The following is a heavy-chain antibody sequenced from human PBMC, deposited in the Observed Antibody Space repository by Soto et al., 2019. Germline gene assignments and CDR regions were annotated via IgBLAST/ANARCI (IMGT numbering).Heavy chain of an antibody. CDR1: GFTFDDYA. J-gene: IGHJ6*02. V-gene: IGHV3-9*01. CDR3: AKDKGSRSGMDV. Sequence: EVQLVESGGGLVQPGRSLRLSCAASGFTFDDYAMHWVRQAPGKGLEWVSGISWNSGSIGYADSVKGRFTISRDNAKNSLYLQMNSLRAEDAALYYCAKDKGSRSGMDVWGQGTTVTVSS. CDR2: ISWNSGSI.